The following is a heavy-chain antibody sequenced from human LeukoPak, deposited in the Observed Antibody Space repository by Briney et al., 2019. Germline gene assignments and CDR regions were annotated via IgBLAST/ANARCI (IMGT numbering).Heavy chain of an antibody. CDR3: ARVGDCSSTSCYNYYYYMDV. J-gene: IGHJ6*03. Sequence: GSLRLSCAASGFTFDDYGMSWVRQAPGKGLEWVSGINWNGGSTGYADSVKGRFTISRDNAKNSLYLQMNSLRAEDTALYHCARVGDCSSTSCYNYYYYMDVWGKGTTVTVSS. CDR1: GFTFDDYG. CDR2: INWNGGST. D-gene: IGHD2-2*02. V-gene: IGHV3-20*01.